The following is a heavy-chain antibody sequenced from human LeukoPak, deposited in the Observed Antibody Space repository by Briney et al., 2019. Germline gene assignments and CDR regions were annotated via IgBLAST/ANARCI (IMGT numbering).Heavy chain of an antibody. CDR2: ISYDGSNK. J-gene: IGHJ4*02. Sequence: PGGSLRLSCAASGFTFSSYAMHWVRQAPGKGLEWVAVISYDGSNKYYADSVKGRFTISRDNSKNTLYLQMNSLRAEDTAVYYCARGEIVGSAPEYYFDYWGQGTLVTVSS. CDR3: ARGEIVGSAPEYYFDY. V-gene: IGHV3-30-3*01. CDR1: GFTFSSYA. D-gene: IGHD1-26*01.